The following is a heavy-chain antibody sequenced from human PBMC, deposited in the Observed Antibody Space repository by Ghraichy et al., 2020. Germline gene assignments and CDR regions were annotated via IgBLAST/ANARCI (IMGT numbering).Heavy chain of an antibody. J-gene: IGHJ6*02. V-gene: IGHV3-21*01. CDR1: GFTRFVFSDYS. CDR3: ATSNCGGECNAYHYYYFGRDV. CDR2: ISSTRDYI. D-gene: IGHD2-21*01. Sequence: GASLNISWAASGFTRFVFSDYSMNWVRQAPGKGLEWVSSISSTRDYIYYADSVKVRFTISRDNAQNSLFLQMNSLRAEETAVYYCATSNCGGECNAYHYYYFGRDVWGQGTTVPLSS.